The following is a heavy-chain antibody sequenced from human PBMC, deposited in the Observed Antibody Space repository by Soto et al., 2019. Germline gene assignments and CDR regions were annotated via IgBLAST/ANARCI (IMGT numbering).Heavy chain of an antibody. CDR1: GASIRSSAP. Sequence: SETLPLTCIVSGASIRSSAPWGWIRQPPGKGLGWVGSIYSFGNTNYNPSLKSGVTISADTSKNQFSLNLISVTAAYTSVYYFRRSSRYIMVFWGQGITVTVSS. D-gene: IGHD6-13*01. CDR3: RRSSRYIMVF. CDR2: IYSFGNT. J-gene: IGHJ6*02. V-gene: IGHV4-39*01.